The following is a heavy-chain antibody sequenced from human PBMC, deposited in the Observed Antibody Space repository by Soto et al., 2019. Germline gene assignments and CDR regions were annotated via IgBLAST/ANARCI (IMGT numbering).Heavy chain of an antibody. CDR1: GCSISSSSYY. CDR2: IYYSGST. D-gene: IGHD3-22*01. CDR3: ARRVSDSSGYDPSAFDI. Sequence: SETLSLTCTVSGCSISSSSYYWGWIRQPPGKGLEWIGSIYYSGSTYYNPSLKSRVTLSVDTSKNQFSLKLSSVTAADTAVYYCARRVSDSSGYDPSAFDIWGQGTMVT. J-gene: IGHJ3*02. V-gene: IGHV4-39*01.